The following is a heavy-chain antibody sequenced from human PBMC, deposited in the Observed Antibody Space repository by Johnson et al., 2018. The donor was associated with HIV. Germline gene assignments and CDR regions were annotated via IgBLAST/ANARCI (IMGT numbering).Heavy chain of an antibody. V-gene: IGHV3-64*01. CDR3: ARSRGPMRKDAFDM. Sequence: VQLVESGGGLVQPGGSLRLSCAVSGFTFSNFAMHWVRQAPGKGLEYVSAISSTGIGTYYANSVDGNFTISRDNDKNTLYLEMGSLRVEDMAVYYCARSRGPMRKDAFDMWGQGTLVTVSS. CDR2: ISSTGIGT. D-gene: IGHD3-10*01. J-gene: IGHJ3*02. CDR1: GFTFSNFA.